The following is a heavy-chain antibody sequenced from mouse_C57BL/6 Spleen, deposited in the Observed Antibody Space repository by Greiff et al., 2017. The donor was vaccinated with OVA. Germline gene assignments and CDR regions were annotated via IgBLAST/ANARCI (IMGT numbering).Heavy chain of an antibody. J-gene: IGHJ4*01. V-gene: IGHV1-55*01. CDR1: GYTFTSYW. CDR3: ARITPHYYAMDY. CDR2: IYPGSGST. Sequence: VQLQQSGAELVKPGASVKMSCKASGYTFTSYWITWVKQRPGQGLEWIGDIYPGSGSTNYNEKFKSKATLTVDTSSSTAYMQLSSLTSEDSAVYYCARITPHYYAMDYWGQGTSVTVSS.